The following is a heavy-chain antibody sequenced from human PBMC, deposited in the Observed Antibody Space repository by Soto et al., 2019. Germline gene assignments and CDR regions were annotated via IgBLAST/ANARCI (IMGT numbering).Heavy chain of an antibody. CDR2: IYWDDDK. CDR3: AHRRVADGSESYYTYSWFDP. V-gene: IGHV2-5*02. Sequence: QITLKESGPTLVKPTQTLTLTCTFSGFSLSTSGVGVGWIRQPPGKALEWLALIYWDDDKRYSPSLKSRLTITNDTPKNHLVLTMTNMAPVDTATYYCAHRRVADGSESYYTYSWFDPWGQGTLVTVSS. D-gene: IGHD3-10*01. CDR1: GFSLSTSGVG. J-gene: IGHJ5*02.